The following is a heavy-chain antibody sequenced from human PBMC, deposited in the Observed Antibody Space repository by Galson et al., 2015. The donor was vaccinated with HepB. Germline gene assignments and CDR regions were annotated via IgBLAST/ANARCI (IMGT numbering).Heavy chain of an antibody. CDR2: IWYDGSNK. CDR3: ARAMGKYYFDY. CDR1: GFTFSSYG. V-gene: IGHV3-33*08. D-gene: IGHD3-16*01. J-gene: IGHJ4*02. Sequence: SPRLSCAASGFTFSSYGMHWVRQAPGKGLEWVAVIWYDGSNKYYADSVKGRFTISRDNSKNTLYLQMNSLRAEDTAVYYCARAMGKYYFDYWGQGTLVTVSS.